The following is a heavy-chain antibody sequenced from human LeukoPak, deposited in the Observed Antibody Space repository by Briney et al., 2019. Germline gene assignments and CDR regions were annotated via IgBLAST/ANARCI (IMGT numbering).Heavy chain of an antibody. V-gene: IGHV3-7*01. CDR1: GFTFSDYW. D-gene: IGHD1-26*01. CDR2: VGRDGSEK. CDR3: AKVGTWELQRVFEN. J-gene: IGHJ4*02. Sequence: GGSLRLSCAASGFTFSDYWMTWVRQVPGKGLEWVANVGRDGSEKNYVDSVEGRFTISRDNAKKSLDLEMNSLRVEDTALYYCAKVGTWELQRVFENWGQGTLVAVSS.